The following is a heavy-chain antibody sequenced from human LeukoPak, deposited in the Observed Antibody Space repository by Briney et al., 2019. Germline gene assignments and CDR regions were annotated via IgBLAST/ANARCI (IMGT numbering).Heavy chain of an antibody. Sequence: PSEPLSLPGPPSGASISNYYWSRIRQPPGKGREWIGYIYYSGSTKYKPSLKRGVTISVDTSKNQFSLKLYTMTAADMAMYYSARHDYSNYVLDNWGQGTLVTVSS. CDR3: ARHDYSNYVLDN. J-gene: IGHJ4*02. V-gene: IGHV4-59*08. CDR1: GASISNYY. CDR2: IYYSGST. D-gene: IGHD4-11*01.